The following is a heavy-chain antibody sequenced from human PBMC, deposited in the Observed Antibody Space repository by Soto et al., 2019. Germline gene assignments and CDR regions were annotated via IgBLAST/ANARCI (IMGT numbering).Heavy chain of an antibody. J-gene: IGHJ6*02. D-gene: IGHD2-15*01. CDR2: ISGSGGST. Sequence: GESLKISCAASGFTFSSYAMSWVRQAPGKGLEWVSAISGSGGSTYYADSVKGRFTISRDNSKNTLYLQMNSLRAEDTAVYYCAKDEGYCSGGSCYYYDGMDVWGQGTTVTVSS. CDR3: AKDEGYCSGGSCYYYDGMDV. CDR1: GFTFSSYA. V-gene: IGHV3-23*01.